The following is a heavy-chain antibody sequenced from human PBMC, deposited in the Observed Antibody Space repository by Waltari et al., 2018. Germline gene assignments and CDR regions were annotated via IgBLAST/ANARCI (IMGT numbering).Heavy chain of an antibody. D-gene: IGHD6-19*01. Sequence: QVQLVQSGAEMKKPGASVTVSCKASGYTFTGSSMPWVPQAHGQGLEWMGWINPNSGATNYAQKFQGRVTMTRDTSISTAYMELSRLKSDDTAVYYCARDKMSVRSSSGWYTDGFDMWGQGTMVTASP. CDR3: ARDKMSVRSSSGWYTDGFDM. V-gene: IGHV1-2*02. J-gene: IGHJ3*02. CDR1: GYTFTGSS. CDR2: INPNSGAT.